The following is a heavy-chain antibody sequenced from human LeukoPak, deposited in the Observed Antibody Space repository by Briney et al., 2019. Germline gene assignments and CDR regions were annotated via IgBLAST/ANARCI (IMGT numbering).Heavy chain of an antibody. J-gene: IGHJ4*02. CDR2: ITPIFGTA. CDR1: GGTFSSYA. Sequence: SVKVSCKASGGTFSSYAISWVRQAPGQGLEWMGGITPIFGTANYAQKFQGRVTITTDESTSTAYMELSSLRSEDTAVYYCARAKLGYCTNGVCYTPYYFDYWGQGTLVTVSS. D-gene: IGHD2-8*01. CDR3: ARAKLGYCTNGVCYTPYYFDY. V-gene: IGHV1-69*05.